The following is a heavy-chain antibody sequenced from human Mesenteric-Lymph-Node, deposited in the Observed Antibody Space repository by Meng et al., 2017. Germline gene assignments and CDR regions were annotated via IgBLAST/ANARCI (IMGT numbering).Heavy chain of an antibody. CDR2: TYYKSKWYN. V-gene: IGHV6-1*01. CDR3: ARDPAAFDF. Sequence: QFDQSGPGLVKPSQTLSLTCAISGDSVSTNSAAWNWIRQSPSGGLEWLGRTYYKSKWYNDYAESVKSRITINPDTSKNQFSLQLNSVTPEDTAVYYCARDPAAFDFWGQGILVTVSS. D-gene: IGHD6-25*01. J-gene: IGHJ4*02. CDR1: GDSVSTNSAA.